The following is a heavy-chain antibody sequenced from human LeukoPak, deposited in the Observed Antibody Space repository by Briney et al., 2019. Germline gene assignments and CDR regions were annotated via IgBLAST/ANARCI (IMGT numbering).Heavy chain of an antibody. J-gene: IGHJ6*02. CDR3: ARGSYYYYGMDV. D-gene: IGHD3-10*01. CDR2: IYYSGST. CDR1: GGSISSGGYY. Sequence: PSETLSLTCTVSGGSISSGGYYWSWIRQHPGKGLEWIGYIYYSGSTYYNPSLKSRVTISVDTSKNQFSLKLSSVTAADMAVYYCARGSYYYYGMDVWGQGTTVTVSS. V-gene: IGHV4-31*03.